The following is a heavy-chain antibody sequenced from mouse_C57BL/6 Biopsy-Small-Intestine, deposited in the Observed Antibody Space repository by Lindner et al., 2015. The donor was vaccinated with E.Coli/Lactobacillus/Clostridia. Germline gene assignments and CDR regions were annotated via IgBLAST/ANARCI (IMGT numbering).Heavy chain of an antibody. V-gene: IGHV1S61*01. Sequence: SVKVSCKASGYTFTNFGISWVRQAPGQGLEWMGWISGSSGDTNSAQKVQGRVIMTTDTSTSTAYMELRSLTPDDTAVYYCARAGAAVTTHFDFWGQGTLVTVSS. J-gene: IGHJ4*01. CDR3: ARAGAAVTTHFDF. CDR1: GYTFTNFG. CDR2: ISGSSGDT. D-gene: IGHD2-13*01.